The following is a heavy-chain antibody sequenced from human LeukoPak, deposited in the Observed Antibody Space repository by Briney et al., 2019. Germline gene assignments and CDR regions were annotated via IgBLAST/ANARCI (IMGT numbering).Heavy chain of an antibody. D-gene: IGHD3-9*01. CDR2: INPNSGGT. V-gene: IGHV1-2*02. CDR1: GYTFTSYA. J-gene: IGHJ4*02. CDR3: ARGSLLRYSDWLFSDY. Sequence: ASVKVSCKASGYTFTSYAMHWVRQAPEQGLEWMGWINPNSGGTNYAQKFQGRVTMTRDTSISTAYMELSRLRSDDTAVYYCARGSLLRYSDWLFSDYWGQGTLVTVSS.